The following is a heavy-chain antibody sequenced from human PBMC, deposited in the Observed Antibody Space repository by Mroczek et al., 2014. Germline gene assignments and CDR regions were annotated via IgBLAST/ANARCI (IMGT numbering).Heavy chain of an antibody. J-gene: IGHJ3*02. CDR2: MNPNSGNT. V-gene: IGHV1-8*01. D-gene: IGHD3-3*01. CDR1: GYTFTSYD. CDR3: VGTIFGVVIYSGPDAFDI. Sequence: QVQLVQSGAEVKKPGASVKVSCKASGYTFTSYDINWVRQATGQGLEWMGWMNPNSGNTGYAQKFQGRVTMTRNTSISTAYMELSSLRSEDTAVYYCVGTIFGVVIYSGPDAFDIWGQGTMVTVSS.